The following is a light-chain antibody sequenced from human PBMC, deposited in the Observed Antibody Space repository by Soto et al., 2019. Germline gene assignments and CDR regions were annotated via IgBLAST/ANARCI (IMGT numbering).Light chain of an antibody. Sequence: DIVMTQSPLSLPVTPGEPASISCRSSQSLLHSNGYNYLDWYLQKPGQSPQLLIYLGSNRASGVTDSFSGSGSGTAFTLKIRRVEDEDVGVYYCRQALQTPLTFGPGTKVDIK. J-gene: IGKJ3*01. CDR2: LGS. CDR1: QSLLHSNGYNY. CDR3: RQALQTPLT. V-gene: IGKV2-28*01.